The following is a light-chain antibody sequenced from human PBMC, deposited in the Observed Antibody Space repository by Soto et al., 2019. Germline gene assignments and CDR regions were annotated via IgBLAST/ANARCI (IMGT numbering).Light chain of an antibody. CDR3: SSYTSSSTQV. J-gene: IGLJ2*01. CDR1: SSDVGGYNY. V-gene: IGLV2-14*01. Sequence: QSALTQPASVSGSPGQSITISCTGTSSDVGGYNYVSWYQQHPGKAPKLMIYDVSNRPSGVSNRFSGSKSGNTASLTISGLQAEDEADYYCSSYTSSSTQVFGGETKVTVL. CDR2: DVS.